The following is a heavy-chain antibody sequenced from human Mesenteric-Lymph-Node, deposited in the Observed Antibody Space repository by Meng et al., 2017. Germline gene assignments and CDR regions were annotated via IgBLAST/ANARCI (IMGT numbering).Heavy chain of an antibody. CDR2: IYYSGST. CDR3: ARWGGYRSYYYGMDV. D-gene: IGHD5-18*01. J-gene: IGHJ6*02. Sequence: SETLSLTCTVSGGSISSYYWSWIRQPPGKGLEWIGYIYYSGSTNYNPSLKSRVTISVDTSKNQFSLKLSSVTAADTAVYYCARWGGYRSYYYGMDVWGQGTTVTVSS. CDR1: GGSISSYY. V-gene: IGHV4-59*01.